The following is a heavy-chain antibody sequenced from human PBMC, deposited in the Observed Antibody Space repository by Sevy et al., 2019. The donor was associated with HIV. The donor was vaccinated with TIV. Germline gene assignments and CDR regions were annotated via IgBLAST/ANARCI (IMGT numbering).Heavy chain of an antibody. Sequence: GGSLRLSCAASGFTFSSYAMHWVRQAPGKGLEWVSVISYDGSNKYYADSLKGRFTISRDNSKNTLYLQMNSLRAEDTAVYYCARDLTMVRCVFDAFDIWGQGTMVTVSS. D-gene: IGHD3-10*01. CDR3: ARDLTMVRCVFDAFDI. V-gene: IGHV3-30*04. CDR2: ISYDGSNK. CDR1: GFTFSSYA. J-gene: IGHJ3*02.